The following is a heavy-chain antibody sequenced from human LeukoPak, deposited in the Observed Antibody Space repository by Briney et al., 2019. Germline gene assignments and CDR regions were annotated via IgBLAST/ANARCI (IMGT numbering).Heavy chain of an antibody. CDR1: GGSISSSSYY. D-gene: IGHD1-7*01. CDR3: ATQGDWNYGGGWFDP. V-gene: IGHV4-39*07. Sequence: PSETLSLTCTVSGGSISSSSYYWGWIRQPPGKGLEWIGSIYYSGSTYYNPSLKSRVTISLDTSKNQFSLKLSSVTAADTAVYYCATQGDWNYGGGWFDPWGQGTLVTVSS. J-gene: IGHJ5*02. CDR2: IYYSGST.